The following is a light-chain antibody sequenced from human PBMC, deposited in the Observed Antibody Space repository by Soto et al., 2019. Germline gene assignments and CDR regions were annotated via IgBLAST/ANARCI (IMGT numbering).Light chain of an antibody. Sequence: EIVLTQSPATLSLSPGESATLSCRASQSLGTYLDWYQQRPGQAPRLLIYGAFNRATGIPARFSGSGSGTDFTLTISSLEPEDFAVYYCQQRSKWPRTFGPGTKV. CDR1: QSLGTY. V-gene: IGKV3-11*01. J-gene: IGKJ1*01. CDR2: GAF. CDR3: QQRSKWPRT.